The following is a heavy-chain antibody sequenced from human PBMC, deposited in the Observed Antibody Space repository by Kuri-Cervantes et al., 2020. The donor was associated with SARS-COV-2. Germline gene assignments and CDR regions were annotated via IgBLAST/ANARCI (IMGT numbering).Heavy chain of an antibody. J-gene: IGHJ4*02. CDR3: ARHEATGYSSGWTFFDY. Sequence: SETLSLTCTVSGYSISSGYYWGWIRQPPGRGLEWIGSIYHSGSTYYNPSLKSRVTISVDTSKNQFSLKLSSVTAADTAVYYCARHEATGYSSGWTFFDYWGQGTLVTVSS. D-gene: IGHD6-19*01. V-gene: IGHV4-38-2*02. CDR1: GYSISSGYY. CDR2: IYHSGST.